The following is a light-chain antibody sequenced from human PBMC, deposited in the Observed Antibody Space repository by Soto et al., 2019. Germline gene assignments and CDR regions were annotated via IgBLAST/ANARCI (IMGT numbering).Light chain of an antibody. CDR2: DVT. V-gene: IGLV2-14*03. J-gene: IGLJ2*01. Sequence: QSALTQPASVSGSPGQSITISCTGTSSDVGAYNYVSWYQQHPRRAPKLLLYDVTNRPSGGSDRFSGPKSGYTASLTISGLQADDEADYYCSSYTGSTVIFGGGTKLTVL. CDR3: SSYTGSTVI. CDR1: SSDVGAYNY.